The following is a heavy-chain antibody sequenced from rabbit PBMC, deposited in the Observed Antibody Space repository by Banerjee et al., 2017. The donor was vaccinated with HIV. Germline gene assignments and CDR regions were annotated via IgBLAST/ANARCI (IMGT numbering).Heavy chain of an antibody. V-gene: IGHV1S45*01. CDR3: ARGIGYSGSRLDL. D-gene: IGHD1-1*01. CDR1: GSDISSNA. Sequence: QQQLVESGGGLVQPEGSLTLTCKASGSDISSNAMCWVRQAPGKGLELIACIYSNTGNTVYASWAKGPFTISKTSSTTVTLQMTSLTAADTATYFCARGIGYSGSRLDLWGPGTLVTVS. J-gene: IGHJ6*01. CDR2: IYSNTGNT.